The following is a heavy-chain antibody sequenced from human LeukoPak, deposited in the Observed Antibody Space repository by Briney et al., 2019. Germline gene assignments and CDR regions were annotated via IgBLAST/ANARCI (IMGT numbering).Heavy chain of an antibody. CDR2: IYYSGST. CDR1: GGSISSYY. J-gene: IGHJ6*03. Sequence: SETLSLTCIVSGGSISSYYWSWIRQPPGKGLEWIGYIYYSGSTNYNPSLKSRVIISVDTSKNQFSLKLSSVTAADTAVYYCARVEEGYGSGRRENYYYYYMDVWGKGTTVTISS. CDR3: ARVEEGYGSGRRENYYYYYMDV. V-gene: IGHV4-59*01. D-gene: IGHD3-10*01.